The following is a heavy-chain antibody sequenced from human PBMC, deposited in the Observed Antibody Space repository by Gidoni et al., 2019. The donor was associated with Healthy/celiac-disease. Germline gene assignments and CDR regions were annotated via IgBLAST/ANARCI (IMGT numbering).Heavy chain of an antibody. J-gene: IGHJ4*02. CDR1: GGSISSSNW. CDR3: ATSRVVAAFDY. CDR2: SYHSGST. Sequence: VQLQESGAGLVKPTGNLSLTCAVAGGSISSSNWWSWVRKPPGKGLEWIWESYHSGSTNYNPSLKSRVTISVDQSKNQFSLKLRSVTSADTAVYYCATSRVVAAFDYWGQGPLVTVSS. V-gene: IGHV4-4*02. D-gene: IGHD2-15*01.